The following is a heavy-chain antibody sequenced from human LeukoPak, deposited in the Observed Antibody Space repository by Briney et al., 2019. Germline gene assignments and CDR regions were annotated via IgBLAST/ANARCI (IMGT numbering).Heavy chain of an antibody. CDR2: IREDGGHT. J-gene: IGHJ4*02. CDR1: GFTFSVAW. Sequence: GGSLRLSCAASGFTFSVAWMSWVRQAPGKGLEWVANIREDGGHTNYVDSVKGRFTISRDNAKNSLFLQMDGLRVDDTAVYFCARDGRGGHNDFWGQGTLITVSS. V-gene: IGHV3-7*01. CDR3: ARDGRGGHNDF. D-gene: IGHD4-23*01.